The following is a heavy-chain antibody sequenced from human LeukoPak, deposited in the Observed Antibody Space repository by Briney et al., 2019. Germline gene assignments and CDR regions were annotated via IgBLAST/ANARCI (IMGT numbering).Heavy chain of an antibody. CDR1: GGSLTTTNYH. CDR2: ISYAWRT. D-gene: IGHD1-26*01. J-gene: IGHJ4*02. CDR3: ARDVVGATGEYCFDY. V-gene: IGHV4-39*07. Sequence: SETLSLTCAVSGGSLTTTNYHWGWVRQPPGKGLEWIGSISYAWRTYYNPSLKTRVTISLDTSKNQFSLKLSSVTAADTAVYYCARDVVGATGEYCFDYWGQGTLVTVSS.